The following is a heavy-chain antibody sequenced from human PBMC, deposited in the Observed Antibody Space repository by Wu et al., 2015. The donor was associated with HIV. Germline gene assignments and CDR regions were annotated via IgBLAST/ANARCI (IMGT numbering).Heavy chain of an antibody. Sequence: QVQVLQSEPEMKKPGSSVKISCKVSDESFNSYPIHWVRQAPGQGLEWMGEISPLFGAATYAQKFQGRVTITADASTSTGYMEVTSLTSEDTAVYYCTRDRIIDNWFDPWGQGTLVTVSS. V-gene: IGHV1-69*13. J-gene: IGHJ5*02. CDR2: ISPLFGAA. CDR1: DESFNSYP. CDR3: TRDRIIDNWFDP.